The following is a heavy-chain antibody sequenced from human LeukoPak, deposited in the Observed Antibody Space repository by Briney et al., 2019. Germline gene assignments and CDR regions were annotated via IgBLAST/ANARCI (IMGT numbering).Heavy chain of an antibody. Sequence: GGSLRLSCAASGFTFDDYAMHWVRQAPGKGLEWVSGISWNSGSIGYADSVKGRFTISRDNARNSLYLQMNSLRAEDTALYYCAKDSGFIRWRGGRRYFDYWGQGTLVTVSS. CDR1: GFTFDDYA. D-gene: IGHD4-23*01. CDR3: AKDSGFIRWRGGRRYFDY. V-gene: IGHV3-9*01. J-gene: IGHJ4*02. CDR2: ISWNSGSI.